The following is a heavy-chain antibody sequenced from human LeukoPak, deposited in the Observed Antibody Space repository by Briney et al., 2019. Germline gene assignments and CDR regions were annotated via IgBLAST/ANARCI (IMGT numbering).Heavy chain of an antibody. CDR1: GYTFTSYY. CDR2: INPSGGST. V-gene: IGHV1-46*01. J-gene: IGHJ4*02. CDR3: ARDDAMALDPGY. Sequence: ASVKVSCKASGYTFTSYYMHWVRQAPGQGLEWMGIINPSGGSTSYAQKFQGRVTMTRDMSTSTVYMELSSLRSEDTAVYYCARDDAMALDPGYWGQGTLVTVSS. D-gene: IGHD4/OR15-4a*01.